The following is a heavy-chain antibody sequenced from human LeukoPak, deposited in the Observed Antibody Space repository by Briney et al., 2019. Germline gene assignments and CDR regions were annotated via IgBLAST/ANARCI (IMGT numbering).Heavy chain of an antibody. CDR1: GYTFTGYY. CDR3: AREKYGSGSDFDY. J-gene: IGHJ4*02. Sequence: ASVKVSCKASGYTFTGYYMHWVRQAPGQGLEWMGWINPNSGGTNYAQKFQGRVTMTRDTSTSTVYMELSSLRSEDTAVYYCAREKYGSGSDFDYWGQGTLVTVSS. CDR2: INPNSGGT. D-gene: IGHD3-10*01. V-gene: IGHV1-2*02.